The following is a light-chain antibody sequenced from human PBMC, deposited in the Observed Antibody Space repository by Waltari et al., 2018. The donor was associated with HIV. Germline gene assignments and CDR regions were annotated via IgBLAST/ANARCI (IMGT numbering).Light chain of an antibody. J-gene: IGKJ2*03. CDR3: QQYYSTPYS. V-gene: IGKV4-1*01. CDR1: QSVLYSSNNKNY. Sequence: DIVMTQSPDSLAVSLGERATINCKSSQSVLYSSNNKNYLAWYQQKPGQPPKLLIYWASIRESGVPDRFSGSGSGTDFTLTISSLQAEDVAVYYCQQYYSTPYSFGQGTKLEIK. CDR2: WAS.